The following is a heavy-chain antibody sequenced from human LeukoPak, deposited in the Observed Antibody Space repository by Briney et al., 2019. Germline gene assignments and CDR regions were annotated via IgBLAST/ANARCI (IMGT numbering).Heavy chain of an antibody. Sequence: GGSLRLSCAASGFTFSSYAMSWVRQAPGKGLEWVSAISGSGGSTYYADSVKGRFTISRDNSKHTLYLQMNSLRAEYTAVYYCAKAVGSCPRYWGQGTLVTVSS. J-gene: IGHJ4*02. CDR1: GFTFSSYA. CDR2: ISGSGGST. V-gene: IGHV3-23*01. D-gene: IGHD2-15*01. CDR3: AKAVGSCPRY.